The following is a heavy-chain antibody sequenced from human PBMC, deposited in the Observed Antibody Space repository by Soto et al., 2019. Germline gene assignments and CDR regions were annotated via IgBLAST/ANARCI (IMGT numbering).Heavy chain of an antibody. J-gene: IGHJ6*02. Sequence: QPGGSLRLSCAASGFTFSSYAMSWVRQAPGKGLEWVSAISGSGGSTYYADSVKGRFTISRDNSKNTLYLQMNSLRAEDTAVYYCAKGMNEERITIFGVVTAHHYYYGMDVWGQGTTVTVSS. CDR1: GFTFSSYA. V-gene: IGHV3-23*01. CDR3: AKGMNEERITIFGVVTAHHYYYGMDV. CDR2: ISGSGGST. D-gene: IGHD3-3*01.